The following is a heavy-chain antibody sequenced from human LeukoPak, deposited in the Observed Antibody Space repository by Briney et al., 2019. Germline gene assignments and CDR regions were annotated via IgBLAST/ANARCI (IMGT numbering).Heavy chain of an antibody. D-gene: IGHD3-16*01. J-gene: IGHJ6*03. Sequence: SETLSLTCTVSGGSISSYYWSWIRQPPGKGREWGGYIYTSGSTNYNPSLKSRVTISVDTSKNQFSLKLSSVTAADTAVYYCARLSLRHYYYYMDVWGKGTTVTVSS. CDR1: GGSISSYY. CDR3: ARLSLRHYYYYMDV. V-gene: IGHV4-4*09. CDR2: IYTSGST.